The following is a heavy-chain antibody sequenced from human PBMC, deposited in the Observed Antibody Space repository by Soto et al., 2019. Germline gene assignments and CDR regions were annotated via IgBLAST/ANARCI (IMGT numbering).Heavy chain of an antibody. CDR2: IWYDGSNK. J-gene: IGHJ5*02. V-gene: IGHV3-33*06. CDR1: GFTFSSYG. CDR3: AKGKNWFDP. Sequence: GGSLRLSCAASGFTFSSYGMHWVRQAPGKGLEWVAVIWYDGSNKYYADSVKGRFTISRDNSKNTLYLQMNSLRAEDTAVYYCAKGKNWFDPWDQGTLVTVSS.